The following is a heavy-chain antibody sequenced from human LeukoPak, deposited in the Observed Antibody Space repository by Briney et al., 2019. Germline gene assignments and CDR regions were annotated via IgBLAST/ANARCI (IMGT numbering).Heavy chain of an antibody. J-gene: IGHJ4*02. CDR1: AYTFPNYW. D-gene: IGHD3-22*01. Sequence: GESLHISCKGSAYTFPNYWIGWVRQKPGKGLGWMGLIYPGASNTRYSPSFQGQVTISADKSISTAYLQWSSLKASDTAMYYCARFAYGSDYFPGHYCGQGTLVTVSS. V-gene: IGHV5-51*01. CDR3: ARFAYGSDYFPGHY. CDR2: IYPGASNT.